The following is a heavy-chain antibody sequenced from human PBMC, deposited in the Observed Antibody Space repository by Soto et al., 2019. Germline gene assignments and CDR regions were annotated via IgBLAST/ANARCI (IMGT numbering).Heavy chain of an antibody. CDR1: GFTFSSYG. D-gene: IGHD3-3*01. V-gene: IGHV3-33*01. J-gene: IGHJ4*02. CDR2: IWYDGSNK. CDR3: ARDHGLRFYPSYYFDY. Sequence: TGGSLRLSCAASGFTFSSYGMHWVRQAPGKGLEWVAVIWYDGSNKYYADSVKGRFTISRDNSKNTLYLQMNSLRAEDTAVYYCARDHGLRFYPSYYFDYWGQGTLVTVSS.